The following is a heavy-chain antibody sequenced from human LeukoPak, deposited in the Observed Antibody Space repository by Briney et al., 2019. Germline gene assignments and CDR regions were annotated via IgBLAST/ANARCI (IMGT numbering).Heavy chain of an antibody. D-gene: IGHD2-2*01. CDR3: ARDFSTSCYECWFDP. J-gene: IGHJ5*02. CDR2: IKQDGSEK. CDR1: GFTFSSYW. V-gene: IGHV3-7*01. Sequence: GGSLRLSCAASGFTFSSYWMSWVRQAPGKGLEWVANIKQDGSEKYYVDSVKGRFTISRDNAKNSLYLQMNSLRAEDTAVYYCARDFSTSCYECWFDPGGQGTLVTVSA.